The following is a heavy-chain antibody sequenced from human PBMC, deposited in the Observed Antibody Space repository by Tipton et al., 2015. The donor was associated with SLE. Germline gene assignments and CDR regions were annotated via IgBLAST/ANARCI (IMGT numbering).Heavy chain of an antibody. V-gene: IGHV4-59*08. J-gene: IGHJ3*02. CDR3: VVAATPDAFDI. CDR2: IYYSGST. CDR1: GGSFSGYY. Sequence: TLSLTCAVYGGSFSGYYWSWIRQPPGKGLEWIGYIYYSGSTNYNPSLKSRVTISVDASKNQFSLKLSSVTAADTAVYYCVVAATPDAFDIWGQGTMVTVSS. D-gene: IGHD2-15*01.